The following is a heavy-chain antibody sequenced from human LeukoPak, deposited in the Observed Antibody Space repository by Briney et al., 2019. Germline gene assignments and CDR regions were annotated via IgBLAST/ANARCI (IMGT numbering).Heavy chain of an antibody. CDR3: ARHTTVVPPHYFDY. Sequence: RSSETLSLTCTVSGGSISSYYWSWIRQPPGKGLEWIGYIYYSGSTNYNPSLKSQVTISLDTSKNQISLKLSSVTAADTAVYYCARHTTVVPPHYFDYWGQGTLVTVSS. CDR2: IYYSGST. J-gene: IGHJ4*02. CDR1: GGSISSYY. D-gene: IGHD4-23*01. V-gene: IGHV4-59*08.